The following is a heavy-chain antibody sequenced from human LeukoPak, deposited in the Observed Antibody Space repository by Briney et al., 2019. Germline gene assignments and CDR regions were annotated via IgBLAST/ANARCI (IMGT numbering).Heavy chain of an antibody. CDR3: AKNRGHCVDGVCHNYYYMDV. V-gene: IGHV3-23*01. D-gene: IGHD2-8*02. J-gene: IGHJ6*03. CDR2: VSGSAGRT. Sequence: GGSLRLSCAASGFTFSSFAMTWVRQAPGKGLEWVSTVSGSAGRTDYADSVKGRFTISIDNLKNTLYLQMNGLRAEDTAVYYCAKNRGHCVDGVCHNYYYMDVWGRGTTVTVSS. CDR1: GFTFSSFA.